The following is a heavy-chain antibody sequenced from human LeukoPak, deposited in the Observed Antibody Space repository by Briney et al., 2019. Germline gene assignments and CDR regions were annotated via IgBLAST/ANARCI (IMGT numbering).Heavy chain of an antibody. CDR1: GFTVSSNY. D-gene: IGHD3-10*01. CDR3: AKDRPRDYYGSGSYPDY. J-gene: IGHJ4*02. Sequence: PGGSLRLSCAASGFTVSSNYMSWVRQAPGKGLEWVSAISGSGGSTYYADSVKGRFTISRDNSKNTLYLQMNSLRAEDTAVYYCAKDRPRDYYGSGSYPDYWGQGTLVTVSS. V-gene: IGHV3-23*01. CDR2: ISGSGGST.